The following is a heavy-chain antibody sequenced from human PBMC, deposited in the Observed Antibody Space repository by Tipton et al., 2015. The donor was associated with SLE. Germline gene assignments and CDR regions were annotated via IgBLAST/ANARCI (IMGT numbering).Heavy chain of an antibody. CDR1: SYSIYNGFY. CDR3: ARDPYDSWSDYQATFDY. Sequence: TLSLTCSASSYSIYNGFYWGWIRQSPGKGLGWIGSIYRSGTAYYNPSLKSRVTMSVDTSKNQFSLKLTSVTAADTAVYYCARDPYDSWSDYQATFDYWGQGTLVTVSP. J-gene: IGHJ4*02. D-gene: IGHD3-3*01. V-gene: IGHV4-38-2*02. CDR2: IYRSGTA.